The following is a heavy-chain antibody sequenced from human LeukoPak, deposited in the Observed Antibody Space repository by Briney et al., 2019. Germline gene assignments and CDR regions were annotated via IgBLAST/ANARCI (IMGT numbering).Heavy chain of an antibody. V-gene: IGHV4-31*11. D-gene: IGHD5-24*01. CDR1: GGSISSSNW. J-gene: IGHJ3*02. CDR2: IYYSGST. CDR3: AKSREEIRGLDAFDI. Sequence: SGTLSLTCAVSGGSISSSNWWNWIRQHPGKGLEWIGYIYYSGSTYYNPSLKSRVALSVDTSKNQFSLKLSSLTAADTAVYYCAKSREEIRGLDAFDIWGQGTMVTVSS.